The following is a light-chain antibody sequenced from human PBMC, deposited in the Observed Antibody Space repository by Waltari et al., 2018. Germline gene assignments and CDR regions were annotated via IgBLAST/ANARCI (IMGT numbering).Light chain of an antibody. CDR3: QAWDSSTGI. J-gene: IGLJ2*01. CDR1: KLGDKY. V-gene: IGLV3-1*01. CDR2: QDS. Sequence: SYELTQSASVSVSPGQTASITCSGDKLGDKYASWYQQKPGQSPVLVMYQDSKRPSGILERFSGSNSGNTASLTISGTQAMEEADYYGQAWDSSTGIFGGGTKLTVL.